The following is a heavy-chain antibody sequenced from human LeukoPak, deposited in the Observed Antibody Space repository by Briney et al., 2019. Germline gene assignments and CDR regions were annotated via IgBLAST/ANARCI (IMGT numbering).Heavy chain of an antibody. J-gene: IGHJ4*02. CDR2: INPNSGVT. CDR1: GYTFSDYY. Sequence: GASVKVSCKAFGYTFSDYYMHWVRQAPGQGLEWMGWINPNSGVTKYAQKFQGRVTMTRDTSISTAYMEMSRLRSDDTAVYFCARKEATSHRVIDNWGQGTLVTVSS. V-gene: IGHV1-2*02. CDR3: ARKEATSHRVIDN.